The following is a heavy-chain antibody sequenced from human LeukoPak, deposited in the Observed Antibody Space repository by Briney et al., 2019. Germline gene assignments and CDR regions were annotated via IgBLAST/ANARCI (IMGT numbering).Heavy chain of an antibody. CDR3: ARGHDYGDPTDFDY. J-gene: IGHJ4*02. V-gene: IGHV1-8*01. D-gene: IGHD4-17*01. CDR2: MNPNSGNT. Sequence: GASVKVSCKASGYTFTSYDINWVRQATGQGLEWMGWMNPNSGNTGYAQKFQGRVTMTRNTSISTAYMELSSLRSKDTAVYYCARGHDYGDPTDFDYWGQGTLVTVSS. CDR1: GYTFTSYD.